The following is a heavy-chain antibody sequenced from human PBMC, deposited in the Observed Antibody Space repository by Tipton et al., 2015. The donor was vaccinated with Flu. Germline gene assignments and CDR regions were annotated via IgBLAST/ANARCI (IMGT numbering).Heavy chain of an antibody. J-gene: IGHJ4*02. CDR3: ARALSSQVTVSTFADY. V-gene: IGHV3-21*01. CDR2: ISGGSNFI. D-gene: IGHD4-17*01. Sequence: QLVQSGGGLVKPGDSLRLSCVVSGFSFSSYYMIWVRQAPGKGLEWVSSISGGSNFIYYTDSVTGRFTVSSDNAKNSLYLQMNSVRAEDTACYFCARALSSQVTVSTFADYGGQGTRLTVSS. CDR1: GFSFSSYY.